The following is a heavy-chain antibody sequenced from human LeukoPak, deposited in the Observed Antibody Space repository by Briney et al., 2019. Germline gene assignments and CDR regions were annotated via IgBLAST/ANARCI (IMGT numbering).Heavy chain of an antibody. CDR1: GGSISSGSYY. D-gene: IGHD6-19*01. J-gene: IGHJ5*02. CDR3: ARELKVGYSSGQNWFDP. CDR2: INTSGST. Sequence: SQTLSLTCTVSGGSISSGSYYWSWIRQPAGKGPEWIGRINTSGSTNYNPSLNSRVTISMDTSKNQFSLKLSSVTAADTAVYYCARELKVGYSSGQNWFDPWGQGTLVTVSS. V-gene: IGHV4-61*02.